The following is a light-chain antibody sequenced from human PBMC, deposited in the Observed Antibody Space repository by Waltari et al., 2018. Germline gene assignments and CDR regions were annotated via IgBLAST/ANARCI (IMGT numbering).Light chain of an antibody. CDR1: NSDVGGYNY. CDR2: EVT. CDR3: SSYTNSSTYV. V-gene: IGLV2-14*01. J-gene: IGLJ1*01. Sequence: QSALTQPASVSGSPGQSVTIPCAGTNSDVGGYNYVSWYQQRPGKAPQLLVSEVTKRPSGVSNRFSGSKSDNTASLTISGLLAEDEADYYCSSYTNSSTYVFGTGTKVTVL.